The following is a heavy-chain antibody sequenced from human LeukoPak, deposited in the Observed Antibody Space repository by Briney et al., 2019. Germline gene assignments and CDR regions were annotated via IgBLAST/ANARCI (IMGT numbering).Heavy chain of an antibody. CDR1: GFTFDDYA. V-gene: IGHV3-9*01. Sequence: GGSLRLSCAASGFTFDDYAMHWVRQAPGKGLEWVSGISWNSGSIGYADSVKGRFTISRDNAKNSQYLQMNSLRTEDTALYYCAKDMAYDSSGEVDYWGQGTLVTVSS. J-gene: IGHJ4*02. CDR2: ISWNSGSI. CDR3: AKDMAYDSSGEVDY. D-gene: IGHD3-22*01.